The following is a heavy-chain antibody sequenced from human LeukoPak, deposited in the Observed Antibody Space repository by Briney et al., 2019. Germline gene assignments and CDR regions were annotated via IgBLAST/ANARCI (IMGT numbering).Heavy chain of an antibody. CDR2: INPNSGGT. J-gene: IGHJ4*02. V-gene: IGHV1-2*02. D-gene: IGHD2-15*01. Sequence: ASVKVSCKASGYAFTRYYMHWVRQAPGQGLEWMGWINPNSGGTNYAQKFQGRVTMTRDTSISTAYMELSRLRSDDTAVYYCARSQDIVVVIAALSLWGQGTLVTVSS. CDR3: ARSQDIVVVIAALSL. CDR1: GYAFTRYY.